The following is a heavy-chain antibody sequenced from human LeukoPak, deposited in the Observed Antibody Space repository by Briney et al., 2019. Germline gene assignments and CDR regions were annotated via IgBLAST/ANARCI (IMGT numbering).Heavy chain of an antibody. V-gene: IGHV4-34*01. J-gene: IGHJ5*02. CDR1: GGSFSGYY. Sequence: SETLSLTCAVYGGSFSGYYWSWIRQPPGKGLEWIGEINHSGSTNYNPSLKGRVTISVDTSKNQFSLKLSSVTAADTAVYYCASLHHWFGDHNWFDPWGQGTLVTVSS. CDR2: INHSGST. CDR3: ASLHHWFGDHNWFDP. D-gene: IGHD3-10*01.